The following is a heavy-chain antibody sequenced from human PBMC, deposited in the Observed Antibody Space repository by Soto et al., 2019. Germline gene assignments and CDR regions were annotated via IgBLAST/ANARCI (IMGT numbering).Heavy chain of an antibody. CDR2: ISWNSGSI. D-gene: IGHD4-17*01. CDR1: GFTFDDYA. V-gene: IGHV3-9*01. Sequence: EVQLVESGGGLVQPGRSLRLSCAASGFTFDDYAMHWVRQAPGKGLEWVSGISWNSGSIGYADSVKGRFTISRDNAKNSLYLQMNSLRAEDTALYYCAKAYDYGDYVVSSFDYWGQGTLVTVSS. CDR3: AKAYDYGDYVVSSFDY. J-gene: IGHJ4*02.